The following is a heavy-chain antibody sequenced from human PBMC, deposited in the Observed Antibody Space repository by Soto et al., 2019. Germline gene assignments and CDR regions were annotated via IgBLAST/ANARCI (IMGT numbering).Heavy chain of an antibody. D-gene: IGHD3-10*01. J-gene: IGHJ5*02. V-gene: IGHV3-74*01. CDR2: INSDGSST. CDR3: ASTMARGVFWFDP. CDR1: GFTFSSYW. Sequence: EVQLVESGGGLVQPGGSLRLSCAASGFTFSSYWMHWVRQAPGKGLVWVSRINSDGSSTSYADSVKGRFTISRDNAKNTLYLQMNSLRAEDTAVYYCASTMARGVFWFDPWGQGTLVTVSS.